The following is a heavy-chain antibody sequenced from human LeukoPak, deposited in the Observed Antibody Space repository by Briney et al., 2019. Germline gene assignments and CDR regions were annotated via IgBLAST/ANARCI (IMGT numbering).Heavy chain of an antibody. CDR2: ISAYNGNT. CDR1: GYTFTSYG. Sequence: ASVKVSCKASGYTFTSYGISWVRQAPGQGLEWMGWISAYNGNTNYAQELQGRVTMTTDTSTSTAYMELRSLRSDDTAMYYCARGYYDSSGDAFDIWGQGTMVTVSS. D-gene: IGHD3-22*01. J-gene: IGHJ3*02. V-gene: IGHV1-18*01. CDR3: ARGYYDSSGDAFDI.